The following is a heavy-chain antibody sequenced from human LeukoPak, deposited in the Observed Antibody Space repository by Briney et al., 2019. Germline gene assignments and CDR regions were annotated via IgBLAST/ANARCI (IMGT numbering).Heavy chain of an antibody. CDR2: IIAYNGNT. V-gene: IGHV1-18*01. CDR1: GYTFTTYG. J-gene: IGHJ4*02. D-gene: IGHD3-22*01. CDR3: ARRGDDSSGPHTVPFDY. Sequence: GASVKVSCKASGYTFTTYGISWVRQAPGQGLEWMGWIIAYNGNTNYAQKLQGRVTITTDTSTSTVYLELRSLRSDDTAVYYCARRGDDSSGPHTVPFDYWGQGPLVTVSS.